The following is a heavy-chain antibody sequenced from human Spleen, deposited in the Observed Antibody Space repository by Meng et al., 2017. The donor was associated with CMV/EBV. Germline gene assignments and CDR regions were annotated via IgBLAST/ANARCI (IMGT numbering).Heavy chain of an antibody. CDR2: IYYSGST. V-gene: IGHV4-59*01. D-gene: IGHD6-19*01. J-gene: IGHJ2*01. CDR1: GGSISSYY. Sequence: GGSISSYYWSWIRQPPGKGLEWIGYIYYSGSTNYNPSLKSRVTISVDTSKNQFSLKLSSVTAADTAVYYCARDTEKGSGWSYWYFDLWGRGTLVTVSS. CDR3: ARDTEKGSGWSYWYFDL.